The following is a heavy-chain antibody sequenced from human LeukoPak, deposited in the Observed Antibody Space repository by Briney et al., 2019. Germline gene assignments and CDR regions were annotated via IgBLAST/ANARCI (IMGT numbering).Heavy chain of an antibody. CDR1: GGSISSFY. V-gene: IGHV4-59*01. Sequence: PSETLSLTCTVSGGSISSFYWSWIRQPPGKGLEWIGYMYYTGSTNYNPSLKSRVTISVDTSKNQFSLKLSSVTAADTAVYYCAGSIAAAGTVDYWGQGTLVTVSS. D-gene: IGHD6-13*01. J-gene: IGHJ4*02. CDR2: MYYTGST. CDR3: AGSIAAAGTVDY.